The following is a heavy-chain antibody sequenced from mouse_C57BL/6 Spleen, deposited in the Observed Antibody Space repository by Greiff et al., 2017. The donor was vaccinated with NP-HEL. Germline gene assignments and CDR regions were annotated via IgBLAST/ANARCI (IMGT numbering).Heavy chain of an antibody. CDR3: ARREYYYAMDY. Sequence: VQLQQPGAELVKPGASVKLSCTASGYTFNSYWITWVQQRPGQGLEWIGDIYPGSGSTNYNEKFKSKATLTVDTSSSTAYMQLSSLTSEDSAVYYCARREYYYAMDYWGQGTSVTVSS. CDR1: GYTFNSYW. V-gene: IGHV1-55*01. CDR2: IYPGSGST. J-gene: IGHJ4*01.